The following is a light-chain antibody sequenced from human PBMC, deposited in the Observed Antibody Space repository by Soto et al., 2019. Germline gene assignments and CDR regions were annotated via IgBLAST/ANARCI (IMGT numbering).Light chain of an antibody. Sequence: DIQMTQSPSSLSASVGDTVTITCRASQSITSHLNWYQQKPGEAPKLVIFAASSLRSGVPARFSGSGSGTDFTLTITSLQPEDFATYSCQHSHSSPLTFGRGTKVDIK. CDR3: QHSHSSPLT. V-gene: IGKV1-39*01. CDR2: AAS. J-gene: IGKJ4*01. CDR1: QSITSH.